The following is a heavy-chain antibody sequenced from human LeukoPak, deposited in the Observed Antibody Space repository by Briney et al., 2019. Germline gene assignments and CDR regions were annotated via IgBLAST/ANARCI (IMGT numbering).Heavy chain of an antibody. V-gene: IGHV4-38-2*02. Sequence: SETLSLTFTVSGASISGYYWSWIRQPPGKGLEWIGSIYHSGSTYYNPSLKSRVTISVDTSKNQFSLKLSSVTAADTAVYYCASPSSSWLGDFDYWGQGTLVTVSS. CDR2: IYHSGST. D-gene: IGHD6-13*01. CDR3: ASPSSSWLGDFDY. CDR1: GASISGYY. J-gene: IGHJ4*02.